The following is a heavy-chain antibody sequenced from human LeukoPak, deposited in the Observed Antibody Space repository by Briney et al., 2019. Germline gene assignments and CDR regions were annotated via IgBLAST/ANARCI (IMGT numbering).Heavy chain of an antibody. V-gene: IGHV3-9*01. CDR3: AKDIRDSSGSYYEYYFDY. Sequence: GRSLRLSCAASGFTFDDYAMHWVRQAPGKGLEWVSGISWNSGSIGYADSVKGRFTISRDNAKNSLYLQMNSLRAEDTALYYCAKDIRDSSGSYYEYYFDYWGQGTLVTVSS. CDR2: ISWNSGSI. CDR1: GFTFDDYA. D-gene: IGHD3-22*01. J-gene: IGHJ4*02.